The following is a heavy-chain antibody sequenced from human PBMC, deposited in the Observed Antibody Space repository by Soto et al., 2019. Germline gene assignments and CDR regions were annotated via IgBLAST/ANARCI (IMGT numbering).Heavy chain of an antibody. J-gene: IGHJ6*02. CDR3: ARADPYDYHGSGSYYIWNNYYYYGMDV. CDR2: ISAYNGNT. D-gene: IGHD3-10*01. Sequence: GASVKVSCKASGYTFTSYGISWVRQAPGQGLEWMGWISAYNGNTNYAQKLQGRVTMTTDTSTSTAYMELRSLRSDDTAVYYCARADPYDYHGSGSYYIWNNYYYYGMDVWGQGTTVTVSS. CDR1: GYTFTSYG. V-gene: IGHV1-18*04.